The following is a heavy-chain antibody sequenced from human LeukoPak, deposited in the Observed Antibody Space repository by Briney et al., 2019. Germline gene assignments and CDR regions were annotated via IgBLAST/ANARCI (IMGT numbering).Heavy chain of an antibody. CDR1: GGSIPSYY. CDR3: ARGRATAGTLDF. Sequence: SETLSLTCTVSGGSIPSYYWTWIRQPPGKGLEWIGYVFYSGDTNYNPSLKSRVTISVDASRNQFSLRLRSVTAADTALYYCARGRATAGTLDFWGQGTLVTVSS. D-gene: IGHD6-13*01. J-gene: IGHJ4*02. CDR2: VFYSGDT. V-gene: IGHV4-59*13.